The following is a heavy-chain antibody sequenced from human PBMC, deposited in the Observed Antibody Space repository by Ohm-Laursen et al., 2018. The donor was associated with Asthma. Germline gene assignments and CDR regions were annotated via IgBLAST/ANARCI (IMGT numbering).Heavy chain of an antibody. CDR3: ARDGFDWLLYGDTNYFDY. V-gene: IGHV3-33*01. CDR1: GFTFSDYY. Sequence: SLRLSCAAPGFTFSDYYMSWIRQAPGKGLEWVAVGGSYYDGGLKYYADSVKGRFTISRDNSKNTLYLQMNSLRAEDTAVYYCARDGFDWLLYGDTNYFDYWGQGTLVTVSS. D-gene: IGHD3-9*01. CDR2: GGSYYDGGLK. J-gene: IGHJ4*02.